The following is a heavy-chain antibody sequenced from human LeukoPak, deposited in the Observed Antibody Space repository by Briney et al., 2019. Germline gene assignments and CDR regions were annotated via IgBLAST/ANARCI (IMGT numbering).Heavy chain of an antibody. Sequence: SVKVSCKASGGTFSSYAISWVRQAPGQGLEWMGGIIPIFGTANYAQKFQGRVTITTDESTSTACMVLSSLRSEDTAVYYCASPPPYYDILGYYYYYMDVWGKGTTVTVSS. V-gene: IGHV1-69*05. CDR3: ASPPPYYDILGYYYYYMDV. CDR1: GGTFSSYA. D-gene: IGHD3-9*01. J-gene: IGHJ6*03. CDR2: IIPIFGTA.